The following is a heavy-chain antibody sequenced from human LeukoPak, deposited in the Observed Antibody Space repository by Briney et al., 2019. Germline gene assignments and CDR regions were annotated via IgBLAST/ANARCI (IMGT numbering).Heavy chain of an antibody. J-gene: IGHJ4*02. CDR3: ARGVVDYSARSGYFSH. D-gene: IGHD3-22*01. V-gene: IGHV4-34*01. Sequence: PSETLSLTCAVYSGSLSDYCWSWIRQPPGKGLEWIEEIYHGGSANYNPSLKSRVTISVDTSKNQFSLRLSSLTAADTAVYFCARGVVDYSARSGYFSHWGQGTLVTVSS. CDR1: SGSLSDYC. CDR2: IYHGGSA.